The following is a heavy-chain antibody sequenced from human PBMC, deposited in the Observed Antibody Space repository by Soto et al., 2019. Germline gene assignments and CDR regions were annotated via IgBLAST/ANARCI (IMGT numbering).Heavy chain of an antibody. CDR1: GGSISSYY. J-gene: IGHJ4*02. D-gene: IGHD6-13*01. V-gene: IGHV4-59*01. Sequence: PSETLSLTCTVSGGSISSYYWSWIRQPSGKGLEWIGYIYYSGSTNYNPSLKSRVTISVDTSKNQFSLKLSSVTAADTAVYYCARRGDSSSWDGYYFDYWGQGTLVTVSS. CDR3: ARRGDSSSWDGYYFDY. CDR2: IYYSGST.